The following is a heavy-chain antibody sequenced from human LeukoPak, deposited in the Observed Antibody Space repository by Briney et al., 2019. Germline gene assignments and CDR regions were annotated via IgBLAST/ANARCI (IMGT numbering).Heavy chain of an antibody. J-gene: IGHJ4*02. Sequence: GRSLRLSCAASGFTFDDYAMHWVRQAPGKGLEWVSGISWNSGSIGYADSVKGRFTISGDNAKNSLYLQMNSLRAEDTALYYCAKDRYYGSGREGYYFDYWGQGTLVTVSS. CDR2: ISWNSGSI. V-gene: IGHV3-9*01. D-gene: IGHD3-10*01. CDR1: GFTFDDYA. CDR3: AKDRYYGSGREGYYFDY.